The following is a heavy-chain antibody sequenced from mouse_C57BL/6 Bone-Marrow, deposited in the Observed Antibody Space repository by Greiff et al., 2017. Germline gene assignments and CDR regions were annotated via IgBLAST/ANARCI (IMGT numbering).Heavy chain of an antibody. CDR3: ARGYTYYSNYSDWYFDV. CDR1: GYTFTTYP. D-gene: IGHD2-5*01. Sequence: QVQLQQSGAELVKPGASVKMSCKASGYTFTTYPIEWMKQNHGKSLEWIGNFHPYNDDTKYNEKFKGKATLTVEKSSSTVYLELSRLTSDDSAVYYCARGYTYYSNYSDWYFDVWGTGTTVTVSS. CDR2: FHPYNDDT. J-gene: IGHJ1*03. V-gene: IGHV1-47*01.